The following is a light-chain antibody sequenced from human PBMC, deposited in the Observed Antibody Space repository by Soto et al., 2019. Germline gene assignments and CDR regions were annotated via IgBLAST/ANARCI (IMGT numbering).Light chain of an antibody. Sequence: QSVLTQPPSVSGAPGQRVTISCTGSSSNIGAGYDVHWYQQLPGTAPKLLIYGNSNRPSGVPDRFSGSKSGTSASLAITGLQAADEADYYCPSYDSSLSGDVFGTGTKVTVL. CDR1: SSNIGAGYD. CDR3: PSYDSSLSGDV. CDR2: GNS. V-gene: IGLV1-40*01. J-gene: IGLJ1*01.